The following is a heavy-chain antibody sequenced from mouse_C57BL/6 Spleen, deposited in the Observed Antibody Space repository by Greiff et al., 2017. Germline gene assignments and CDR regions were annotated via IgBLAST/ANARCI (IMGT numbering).Heavy chain of an antibody. Sequence: VQLQKPGVGWVKPGVSVTFSCKASGYTFTSFGLPWVSQGPGQGLEWIGLISPNSGSTNYNEKFKGKATLTVDKSSSTAYMQLSSLTSEDSAVYDCARWYFDVWGTGTTVTVSS. J-gene: IGHJ1*03. CDR2: ISPNSGST. CDR3: ARWYFDV. CDR1: GYTFTSFG. V-gene: IGHV1-64*01.